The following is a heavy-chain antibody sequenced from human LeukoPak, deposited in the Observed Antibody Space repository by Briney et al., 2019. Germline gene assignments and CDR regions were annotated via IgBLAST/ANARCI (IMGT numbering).Heavy chain of an antibody. CDR1: GFTFSSYE. CDR2: ISSSGSTI. J-gene: IGHJ4*02. V-gene: IGHV3-48*03. Sequence: PGGSLRLSCAASGFTFSSYEMNWVRQAPGKGLEWVSYISSSGSTIYYADSVKGRFTISRDNSKNTLYLQMNSLRAEDTAVYYCAKARDGYNCDYWGQGTLVTVSS. CDR3: AKARDGYNCDY. D-gene: IGHD5-24*01.